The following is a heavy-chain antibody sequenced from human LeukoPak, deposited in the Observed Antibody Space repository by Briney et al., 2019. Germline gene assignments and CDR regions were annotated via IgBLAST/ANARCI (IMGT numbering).Heavy chain of an antibody. Sequence: SETLSLTCTVSGYSISSGYYWGWIRQPPGKGLEWIGSIYHSGSTYYNPSLKSRVTISADTSKNQFSLKLSSVTAADTAVYYCARGQRVVIDYWGQGTLVTVSS. CDR2: IYHSGST. J-gene: IGHJ4*02. V-gene: IGHV4-38-2*02. CDR1: GYSISSGYY. D-gene: IGHD3-22*01. CDR3: ARGQRVVIDY.